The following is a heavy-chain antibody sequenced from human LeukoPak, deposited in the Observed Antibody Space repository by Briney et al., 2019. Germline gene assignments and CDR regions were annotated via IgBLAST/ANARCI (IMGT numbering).Heavy chain of an antibody. Sequence: ASVKVSCKAYGYTFTGYYMHWMRQAPGQGLECVGWINANSGGTTYAQKFQGRVTVTRDTSISTVYMELTRLTSDDTAVYYCARHNEQANDYWGQGTLVTVSS. J-gene: IGHJ4*02. CDR1: GYTFTGYY. V-gene: IGHV1-2*02. D-gene: IGHD2-8*01. CDR3: ARHNEQANDY. CDR2: INANSGGT.